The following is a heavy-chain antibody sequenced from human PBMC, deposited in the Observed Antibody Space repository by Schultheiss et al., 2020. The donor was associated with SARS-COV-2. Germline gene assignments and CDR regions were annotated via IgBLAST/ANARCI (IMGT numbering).Heavy chain of an antibody. V-gene: IGHV3-21*01. CDR1: GFTFSAHA. CDR2: ISSSSSYI. J-gene: IGHJ4*02. CDR3: AREQDLGISRPFDY. Sequence: GGSLRLSCAASGFTFSAHAMSWVRQAPGKGLEWVSSISSSSSYIYYADSVKGRCTVSRDNSRNTLFLQMNSLRADDTAVYYCAREQDLGISRPFDYWGQGTLVTVSS. D-gene: IGHD7-27*01.